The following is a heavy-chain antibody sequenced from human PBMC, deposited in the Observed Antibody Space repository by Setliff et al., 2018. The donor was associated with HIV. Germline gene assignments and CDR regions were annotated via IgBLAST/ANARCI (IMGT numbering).Heavy chain of an antibody. Sequence: ASVKVSCKASGYTFTSYAMHWVRQAPGQRLEWMGWINAGNGNTEYSQKFQGRVTITRDTSASTAYMELSSLRSEDTAVYYCARVNWYYDFWSGSTRYYYYMDVWGKGTTVTVSS. D-gene: IGHD3-3*01. V-gene: IGHV1-3*01. J-gene: IGHJ6*03. CDR2: INAGNGNT. CDR1: GYTFTSYA. CDR3: ARVNWYYDFWSGSTRYYYYMDV.